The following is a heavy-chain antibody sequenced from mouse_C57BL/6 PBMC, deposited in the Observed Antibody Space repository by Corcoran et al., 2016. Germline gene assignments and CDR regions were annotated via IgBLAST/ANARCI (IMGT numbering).Heavy chain of an antibody. CDR3: ARPISSKYGSSYFDY. D-gene: IGHD1-1*01. CDR2: INTYSGVP. CDR1: GYTFTTYG. J-gene: IGHJ2*01. V-gene: IGHV9-3*01. Sequence: QIQLVQSGPELKKPGETVKISCKASGYTFTTYGMSWVKQAPGKGLKWMGWINTYSGVPTYADDFKGRFAFSLETSASTAYLQINNLKNEDTATYFCARPISSKYGSSYFDYWGQGTTLTVSS.